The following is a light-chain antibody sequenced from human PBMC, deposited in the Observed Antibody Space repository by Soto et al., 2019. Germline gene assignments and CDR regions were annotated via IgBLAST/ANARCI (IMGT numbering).Light chain of an antibody. J-gene: IGKJ2*01. CDR2: KAY. Sequence: DIQMTQSPSALSASVGYRVTITCRAIQGISGWLAWYQQKPGKAPRLLIYKAYSLESGVPSRFSGSGFGTECTLTISSLQHDYSGTYYCQQYETYFRTFGQGNKLEIK. V-gene: IGKV1-5*03. CDR1: QGISGW. CDR3: QQYETYFRT.